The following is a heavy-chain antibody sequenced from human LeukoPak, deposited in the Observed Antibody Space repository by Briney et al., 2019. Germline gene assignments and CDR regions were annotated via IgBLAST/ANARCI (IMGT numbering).Heavy chain of an antibody. D-gene: IGHD1-26*01. J-gene: IGHJ4*02. V-gene: IGHV4-59*08. CDR3: ARHPSGSLSFDY. Sequence: SETLSLTCTVSGGFTSPYKWNWIRQPPGKGLEWIGYIYYSGSTNYNPSLKSRVTISVDTSKNQFSLKLSSVTAADTAVYYCARHPSGSLSFDYWGQGTLVTVSS. CDR1: GGFTSPYK. CDR2: IYYSGST.